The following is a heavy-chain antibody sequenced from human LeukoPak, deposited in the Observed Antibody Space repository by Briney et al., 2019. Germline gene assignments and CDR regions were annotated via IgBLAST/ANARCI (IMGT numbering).Heavy chain of an antibody. CDR3: AKVGYVAAAGHFDY. J-gene: IGHJ4*02. Sequence: GGSLRLSCAASGFAFSSYGMHWVRRAPGKGLEWVAVIWYDGSNKYYADSVKGRFTISRDNSKNTLYLQMNSLRAEDTAVYYCAKVGYVAAAGHFDYWGQGTLVTVSS. CDR2: IWYDGSNK. D-gene: IGHD6-13*01. CDR1: GFAFSSYG. V-gene: IGHV3-33*06.